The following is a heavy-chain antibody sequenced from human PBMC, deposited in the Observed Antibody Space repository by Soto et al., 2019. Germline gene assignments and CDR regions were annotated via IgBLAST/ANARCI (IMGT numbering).Heavy chain of an antibody. CDR2: ISGSGGST. Sequence: GGSLRLSCAASGFTFSSYAMSWVRQAPGKGLEWVSAISGSGGSTYYADSVKGRFTISRANSKSTLYLQMNSLRAEDTAVYYCAKALGELSPIFDYWGQGTLVTVSS. D-gene: IGHD3-16*02. CDR3: AKALGELSPIFDY. CDR1: GFTFSSYA. J-gene: IGHJ4*02. V-gene: IGHV3-23*01.